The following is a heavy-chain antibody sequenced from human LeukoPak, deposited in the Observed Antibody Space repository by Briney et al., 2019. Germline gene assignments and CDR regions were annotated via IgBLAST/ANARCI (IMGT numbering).Heavy chain of an antibody. CDR2: ISGSGAGT. CDR1: GFTFSSYA. Sequence: GGSLRLSCAASGFTFSSYAMSWVRQAPGKGLEWVSGISGSGAGTYYADSVKGRFTVSRDISKNTLYLQMNSLRAEDTAVYYCANGSSSGWYDDMDVWGQGTTVTVS. J-gene: IGHJ6*02. D-gene: IGHD6-19*01. CDR3: ANGSSSGWYDDMDV. V-gene: IGHV3-23*01.